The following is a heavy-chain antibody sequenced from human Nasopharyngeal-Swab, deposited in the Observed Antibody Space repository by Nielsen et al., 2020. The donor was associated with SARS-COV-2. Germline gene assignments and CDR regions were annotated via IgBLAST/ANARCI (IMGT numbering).Heavy chain of an antibody. CDR3: ARRGRCSGSSCDMDV. Sequence: WVGQAPGQGLEWMGWINPNSGGTNYAQKFQGWVTMTRDTSISTAYMELSRLRSDDTAVYYCARRGRCSGSSCDMDVWGQGTTVTVSS. D-gene: IGHD2-2*01. V-gene: IGHV1-2*04. J-gene: IGHJ6*02. CDR2: INPNSGGT.